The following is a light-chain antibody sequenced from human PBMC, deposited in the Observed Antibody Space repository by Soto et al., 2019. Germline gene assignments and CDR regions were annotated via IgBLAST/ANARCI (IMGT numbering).Light chain of an antibody. CDR1: NSDIGGYNY. Sequence: LTQPASMSGSPGQSVTISCAGTNSDIGGYNYVSWYQHHPGKAPKLILYDVSSRPSGVSHRFSGSKSGNTASLTISGLQAEDEDDYYCRSFSVGSPLFGTGTKVTVL. CDR3: RSFSVGSPL. J-gene: IGLJ1*01. CDR2: DVS. V-gene: IGLV2-14*01.